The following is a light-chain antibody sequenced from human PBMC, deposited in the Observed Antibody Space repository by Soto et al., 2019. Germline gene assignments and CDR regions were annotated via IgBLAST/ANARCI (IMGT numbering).Light chain of an antibody. CDR3: CSYSRTSTLR. V-gene: IGLV2-23*01. CDR1: SSDVGSYNL. Sequence: QSVLTQPASLSGSPGQSITISCTGTSSDVGSYNLVSWYQQHPGKAPKLMIYEGTKRPSGVSNRFSGSKSGNTASLTISGLQAEDEADYYCCSYSRTSTLRFGGGTKLTVL. J-gene: IGLJ2*01. CDR2: EGT.